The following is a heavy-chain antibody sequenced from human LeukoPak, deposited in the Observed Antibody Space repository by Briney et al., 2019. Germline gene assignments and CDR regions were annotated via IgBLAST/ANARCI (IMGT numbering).Heavy chain of an antibody. CDR1: GFTFSNYG. V-gene: IGHV3-23*01. J-gene: IGHJ6*04. CDR2: ISGSGGTT. D-gene: IGHD3-10*02. CDR3: AELGITMIGGV. Sequence: GGSLRLSCAASGFTFSNYGMSWVRQAPGKGLEWVSGISGSGGTTYYADSVKGRFTISRDNAKNSLYLEMNSLRAEDTAVYYCAELGITMIGGVWGKGTTVTISS.